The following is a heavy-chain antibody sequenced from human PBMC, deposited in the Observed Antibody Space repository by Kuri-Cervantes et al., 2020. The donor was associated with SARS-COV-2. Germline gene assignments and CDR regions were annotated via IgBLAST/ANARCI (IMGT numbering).Heavy chain of an antibody. J-gene: IGHJ3*02. CDR1: GYTLTELS. CDR2: FDPEDGET. D-gene: IGHD3-16*01. Sequence: ASVKVSCKVSGYTLTELSMHWVRRAPGKGLEWMGGFDPEDGETIYAQKFQGRVTITTDESTSTAYMELSSLRSEDTAVYYCARSTWALGEHRRAHDAFDIWGQGTMVTVSS. V-gene: IGHV1-24*01. CDR3: ARSTWALGEHRRAHDAFDI.